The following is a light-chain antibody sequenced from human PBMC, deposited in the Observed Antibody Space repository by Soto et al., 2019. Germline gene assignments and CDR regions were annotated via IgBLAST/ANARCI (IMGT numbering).Light chain of an antibody. J-gene: IGKJ1*01. V-gene: IGKV3-20*01. Sequence: EIVLTQSAGTLSLSPGEGSNLXCRASQSVSSRYGAWYQRKPCQAPRLLIYGASSRATGIPARFSGSGSGTDFTLTISRLEPEEFAVYYCQQYGSSRFGQGTKVDIK. CDR3: QQYGSSR. CDR1: QSVSSRY. CDR2: GAS.